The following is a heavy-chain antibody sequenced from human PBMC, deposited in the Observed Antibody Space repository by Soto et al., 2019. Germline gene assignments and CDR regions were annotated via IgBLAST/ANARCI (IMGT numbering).Heavy chain of an antibody. Sequence: ASVKVSCKASGGTFSSSAISWVRQAPGQGLEWMGGIIPIFGTANYAQKFQGRVTITADESTSTAYVELSSLRPEDTAGYYCASDNSSSSGDVRRSDYYYYYGMDVWGQGTTVTVSS. CDR3: ASDNSSSSGDVRRSDYYYYYGMDV. V-gene: IGHV1-69*13. CDR2: IIPIFGTA. D-gene: IGHD6-6*01. CDR1: GGTFSSSA. J-gene: IGHJ6*02.